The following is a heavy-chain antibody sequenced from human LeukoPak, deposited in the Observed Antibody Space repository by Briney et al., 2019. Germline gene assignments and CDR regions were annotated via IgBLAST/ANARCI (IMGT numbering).Heavy chain of an antibody. CDR1: GGSISSYY. CDR3: ARHLNSGSYTDAFDI. J-gene: IGHJ3*02. Sequence: SETLSLTCTVSGGSISSYYWSWIRQPPGKGLEWIGYIYYSGNTNYNPSLKSRVTISVDTSKNQFSLKVSSVTAAATAVYYCARHLNSGSYTDAFDIWGQGTMVTVSA. V-gene: IGHV4-59*08. CDR2: IYYSGNT. D-gene: IGHD1-26*01.